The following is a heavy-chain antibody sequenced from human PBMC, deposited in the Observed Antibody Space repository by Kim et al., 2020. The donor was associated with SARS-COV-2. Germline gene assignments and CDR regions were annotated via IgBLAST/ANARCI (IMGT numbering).Heavy chain of an antibody. CDR2: ISAYNGNT. D-gene: IGHD5-12*01. CDR3: ARVAPLGDIVATIGN. Sequence: ASVKVSCKASGYTFTSYGISWVRQAPGQGLEWMGWISAYNGNTNYAQKLQGRVTMTTDTSTSTAYMELRSLRSDDTAVYYCARVAPLGDIVATIGNWGQGTLVTVSS. V-gene: IGHV1-18*01. J-gene: IGHJ4*02. CDR1: GYTFTSYG.